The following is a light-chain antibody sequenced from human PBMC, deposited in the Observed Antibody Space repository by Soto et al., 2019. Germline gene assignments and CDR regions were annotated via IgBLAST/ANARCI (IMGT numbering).Light chain of an antibody. J-gene: IGLJ1*01. CDR2: DVS. CDR3: SSYTSSSTLYV. Sequence: QSVLTQPASVSGSPGQSITISCTGTSSEVGGYKYVSWYQQHPGKAPILMIYDVSNRPSGVSNRFSGSKSGNTASLTISGLQAEDEADYYCSSYTSSSTLYVFGTGTKSPS. V-gene: IGLV2-14*01. CDR1: SSEVGGYKY.